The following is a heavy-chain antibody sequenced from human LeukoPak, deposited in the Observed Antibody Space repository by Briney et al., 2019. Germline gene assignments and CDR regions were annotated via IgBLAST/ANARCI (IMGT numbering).Heavy chain of an antibody. CDR1: GYTFTGYY. CDR3: AREESSGWVLDY. CDR2: INPNGGGT. J-gene: IGHJ4*02. Sequence: GASVKVSCKASGYTFTGYYMHWVRQAPGQGLEWMGRINPNGGGTNYAQKFQGRVTMTRDTSISTAYMELSRLRSDDTAVYYCAREESSGWVLDYWGQGTLVTVSS. V-gene: IGHV1-2*06. D-gene: IGHD6-19*01.